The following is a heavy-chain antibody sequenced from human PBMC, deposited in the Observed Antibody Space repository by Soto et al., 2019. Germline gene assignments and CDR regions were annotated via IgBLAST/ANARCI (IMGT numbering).Heavy chain of an antibody. CDR3: ARGLYDFWSSGLVGMDV. CDR2: INPSGGST. CDR1: GYTFTSYY. D-gene: IGHD3-3*01. Sequence: GASVKVSCKASGYTFTSYYMHWVRQAPGQGLEWMGIINPSGGSTSYAQKLQGRVTMTRDTSTSTVYMELSSLRSEDTAVYYCARGLYDFWSSGLVGMDVWGQGTTVTVSS. V-gene: IGHV1-46*01. J-gene: IGHJ6*02.